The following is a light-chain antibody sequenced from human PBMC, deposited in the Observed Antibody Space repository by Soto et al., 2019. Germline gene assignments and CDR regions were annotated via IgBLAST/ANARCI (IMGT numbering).Light chain of an antibody. CDR3: QQYNNWPSIT. Sequence: EIVMTQSPAPLSVSPGERTNLSCRARQSVSSNLAWYQQKPGQAPRLLIYGASTRATGIPARFSGSGSGTEFTLTISSLQSEDFAVYYCQQYNNWPSITFGQGTRLEIK. CDR1: QSVSSN. J-gene: IGKJ5*01. CDR2: GAS. V-gene: IGKV3-15*01.